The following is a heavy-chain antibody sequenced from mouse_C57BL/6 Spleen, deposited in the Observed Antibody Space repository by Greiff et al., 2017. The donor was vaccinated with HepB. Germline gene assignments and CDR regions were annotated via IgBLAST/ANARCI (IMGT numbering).Heavy chain of an antibody. V-gene: IGHV5-16*01. CDR2: INYDGSST. J-gene: IGHJ2*01. Sequence: EVKLMESEGGLVQPGSSMKLSCTASGFTFSDYYMAWVRQVPEKGLEWVANINYDGSSTYYLDSLKSRFIISRDNVKNILYLQMSSLKSEDTATYYCARDGYFDYWGQGTTLTVSS. CDR1: GFTFSDYY. CDR3: ARDGYFDY.